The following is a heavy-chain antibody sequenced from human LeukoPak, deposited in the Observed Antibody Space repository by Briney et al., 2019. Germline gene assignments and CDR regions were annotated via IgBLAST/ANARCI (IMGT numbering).Heavy chain of an antibody. D-gene: IGHD3-10*01. CDR2: ISYDGNNK. Sequence: PGRSLRLSCAASGFTFSSYSMHWVRQAPGKGLEWVAVISYDGNNKYYADSVKGRFTISRDNAKNSLYLQINSLRAEDTAVYYCGRDMDVWGQGSTVTVSS. V-gene: IGHV3-30*03. CDR3: GRDMDV. CDR1: GFTFSSYS. J-gene: IGHJ6*02.